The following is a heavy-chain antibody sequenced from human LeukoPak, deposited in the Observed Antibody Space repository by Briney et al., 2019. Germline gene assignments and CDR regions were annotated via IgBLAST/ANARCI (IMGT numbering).Heavy chain of an antibody. D-gene: IGHD4-17*01. CDR3: ARAGDYCDYVGWFDP. J-gene: IGHJ5*02. CDR1: GGSISSYY. V-gene: IGHV4-4*07. CDR2: IHTSGST. Sequence: PSETLSLTCTVSGGSISSYYWSWIRQPAGKGLEWIGPIHTSGSTNYNPSLKRRVTMSVDTSKKQFSLKLTSVTAADTAVYYCARAGDYCDYVGWFDPWGQGTLVTVSS.